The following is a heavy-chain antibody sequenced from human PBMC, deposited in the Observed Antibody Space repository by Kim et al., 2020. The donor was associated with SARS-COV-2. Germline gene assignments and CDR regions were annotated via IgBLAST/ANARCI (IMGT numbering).Heavy chain of an antibody. D-gene: IGHD3-16*01. CDR2: ST. Sequence: STYYTPSLKSRVTISVDTSKNQFSLKLSSVTAADTAVYYCARSNVNPQFDYWGQGTLVTVSS. CDR3: ARSNVNPQFDY. V-gene: IGHV4-31*02. J-gene: IGHJ4*02.